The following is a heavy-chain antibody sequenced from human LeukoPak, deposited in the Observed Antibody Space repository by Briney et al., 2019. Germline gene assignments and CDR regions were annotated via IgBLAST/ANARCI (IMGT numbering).Heavy chain of an antibody. J-gene: IGHJ3*02. CDR2: IYTSGST. CDR3: ARGGLMRRQQLVLGAFDI. CDR1: GDSISSSSYY. Sequence: SQTLSLTCTVSGDSISSSSYYWSWIRQPAGKGLEWIGRIYTSGSTNYNPSLKSRVTMSVDTSKNQFSLKLSSVTAADTAVYYCARGGLMRRQQLVLGAFDIWGQGTMVTVSS. V-gene: IGHV4-61*02. D-gene: IGHD6-13*01.